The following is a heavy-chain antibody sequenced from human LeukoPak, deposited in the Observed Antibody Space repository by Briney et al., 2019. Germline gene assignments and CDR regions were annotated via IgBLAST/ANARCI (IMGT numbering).Heavy chain of an antibody. J-gene: IGHJ6*04. V-gene: IGHV1-69*13. CDR1: GYTFTNYA. CDR3: ARNAVPDRPFSGMDV. Sequence: SVKVSCKASGYTFTNYAIHWVRQAPGQRLEWMGGIIPIFGTANYAQKFQGRVTITADESTSTAYMELSSLRSEDTAVYYCARNAVPDRPFSGMDVWGKGTTVTVSS. CDR2: IIPIFGTA. D-gene: IGHD2-2*01.